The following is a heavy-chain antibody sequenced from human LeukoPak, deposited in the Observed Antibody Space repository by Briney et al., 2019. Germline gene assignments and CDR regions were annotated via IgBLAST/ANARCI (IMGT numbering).Heavy chain of an antibody. CDR3: VGRGQHGGSWLFEY. J-gene: IGHJ4*02. V-gene: IGHV4-4*02. D-gene: IGHD2-15*01. Sequence: SGTLSLTCTVSGDSITAPKWWSWVRQAPGEGLEWIGEIYHDRTTSFNPSLRSRLTMSVDKSANQFFLNLNSVSATDTAVYYCVGRGQHGGSWLFEYWGRGALVTVSS. CDR2: IYHDRTT. CDR1: GDSITAPKW.